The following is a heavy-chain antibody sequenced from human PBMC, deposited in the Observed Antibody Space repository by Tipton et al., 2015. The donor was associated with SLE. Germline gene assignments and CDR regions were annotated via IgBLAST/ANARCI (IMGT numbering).Heavy chain of an antibody. CDR1: GGSISSSSHY. D-gene: IGHD6-13*01. V-gene: IGHV4-39*07. CDR2: FYYSGST. Sequence: TLSLTCTVSGGSISSSSHYWGWIRQPPGKGLEWIGCFYYSGSTYYNPSLKSRVTISVDTSKNQVSLKLTSVTAADTAVYYCARGWYSRNWEWWFDPWGQGTLVTVSS. CDR3: ARGWYSRNWEWWFDP. J-gene: IGHJ5*02.